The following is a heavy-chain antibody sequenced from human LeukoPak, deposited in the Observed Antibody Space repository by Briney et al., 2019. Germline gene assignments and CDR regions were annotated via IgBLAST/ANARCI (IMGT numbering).Heavy chain of an antibody. CDR3: AKDVGGSGTYWDY. D-gene: IGHD1-26*01. V-gene: IGHV3-23*01. CDR1: GFSFSSYA. J-gene: IGHJ4*02. CDR2: ISGSGDST. Sequence: GGSLRLSCAASGFSFSSYAMTWVRQAPGKGLEGVSAISGSGDSTYDADSVKGRFTISRDNSKNTLYLQMKSLRAEDTAVYYCAKDVGGSGTYWDYWGQGTLVTVSS.